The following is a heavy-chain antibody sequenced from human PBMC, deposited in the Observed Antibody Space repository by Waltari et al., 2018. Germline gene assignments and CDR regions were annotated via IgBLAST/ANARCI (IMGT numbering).Heavy chain of an antibody. Sequence: EVQLVESGGGLVQPGRSLRLSCAASGLTFDKYAMHWVRQAPGKGLEWVSGISWNSGSMGYADSGKGRFTISRDNAKNSLNLQMNSLRAEDTAFYYCAKDMGIVATMVDSWGQGTLVTVSS. J-gene: IGHJ4*02. D-gene: IGHD5-12*01. CDR1: GLTFDKYA. V-gene: IGHV3-9*01. CDR3: AKDMGIVATMVDS. CDR2: ISWNSGSM.